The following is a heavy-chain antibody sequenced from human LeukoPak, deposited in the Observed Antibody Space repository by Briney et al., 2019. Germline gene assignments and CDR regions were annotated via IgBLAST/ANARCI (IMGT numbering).Heavy chain of an antibody. CDR1: GLTFSSYS. D-gene: IGHD6-19*01. V-gene: IGHV3-21*01. CDR3: ARSRWLDAFDY. J-gene: IGHJ4*02. CDR2: ISSSSSYI. Sequence: GGSLRLSCAASGLTFSSYSMNWVRQAPGKGLEWVSSISSSSSYIYYADSVKGRFTISRDNAKNTLYLQMNSLRTDDTAVYYCARSRWLDAFDYWGQGTLVTVSS.